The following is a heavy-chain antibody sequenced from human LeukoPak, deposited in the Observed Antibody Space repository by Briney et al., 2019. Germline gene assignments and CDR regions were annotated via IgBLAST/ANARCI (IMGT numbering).Heavy chain of an antibody. CDR3: ARDPGSYGYIDY. CDR1: GGSISSGDYY. V-gene: IGHV4-30-4*01. D-gene: IGHD5-18*01. J-gene: IGHJ4*02. Sequence: SETLSLTCTVSGGSISSGDYYWSWIRQPPGKGLEWIGYIYYSGSTYYNPSLKSRVTISVDTSKNQFSLKLSSVTAADTAVYYCARDPGSYGYIDYWGQGTLVTVSS. CDR2: IYYSGST.